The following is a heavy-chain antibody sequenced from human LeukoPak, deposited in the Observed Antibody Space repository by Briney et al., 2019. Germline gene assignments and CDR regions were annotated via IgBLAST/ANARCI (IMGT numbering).Heavy chain of an antibody. CDR2: ISSSSSYI. V-gene: IGHV3-21*01. Sequence: PGGSLRLSCAASGFTFSSYSMNWVRQAPGKGLEWVSSISSSSSYIYYADSVKGRFAISRDNAKNSLYLQMNSLRAEDTAVYYCARDGVGVTMFAFDIWGQGTMVTVSS. CDR3: ARDGVGVTMFAFDI. D-gene: IGHD1-26*01. J-gene: IGHJ3*02. CDR1: GFTFSSYS.